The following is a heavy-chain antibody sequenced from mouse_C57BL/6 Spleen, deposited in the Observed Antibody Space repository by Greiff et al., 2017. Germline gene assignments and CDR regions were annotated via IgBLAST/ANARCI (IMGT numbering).Heavy chain of an antibody. V-gene: IGHV5-17*01. D-gene: IGHD1-1*01. CDR2: ISSGSSTI. CDR3: ASGDYGSIDY. Sequence: EVQVVESGGGLVKPGGSLKLSCAASGFTFSDSGMHWVRQAPEKGLEWVAYISSGSSTIYYADTVQGRFTISRDNAKNTLFLQMTRLRSVDTAMYYCASGDYGSIDYWGQGTTLTVSS. J-gene: IGHJ2*01. CDR1: GFTFSDSG.